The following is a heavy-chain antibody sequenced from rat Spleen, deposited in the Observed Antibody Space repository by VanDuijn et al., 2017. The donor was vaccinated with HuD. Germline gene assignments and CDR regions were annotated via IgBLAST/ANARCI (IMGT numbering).Heavy chain of an antibody. CDR3: TTDWTTRL. D-gene: IGHD1-11*01. CDR1: GFAFSDHY. V-gene: IGHV5-20*01. J-gene: IGHJ2*01. Sequence: EVQLVESDGGLVQPGRSLKLSCAASGFAFSDHYVAWVRQGPTKGLEWVATINYDGRSTFYRDSVKGRFTISRDNAKSILYLQMDSLRSEDTATYYCTTDWTTRLWGQGVMVTVSS. CDR2: INYDGRST.